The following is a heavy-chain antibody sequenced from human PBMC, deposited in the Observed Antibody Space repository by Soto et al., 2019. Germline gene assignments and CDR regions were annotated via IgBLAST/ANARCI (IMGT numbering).Heavy chain of an antibody. CDR1: GGSITSSSYY. Sequence: PSETLSLTCTVSGGSITSSSYYWGWIRQPPGKGLEWIGSIIHSGSTNYNPSLKRRVTISVDTSKNQFSLKLSSVTAADTAVYYCARDDSGFSGSHYIDYFNYWGQGALVTVSS. V-gene: IGHV4-39*07. CDR2: IIHSGST. D-gene: IGHD1-26*01. J-gene: IGHJ4*02. CDR3: ARDDSGFSGSHYIDYFNY.